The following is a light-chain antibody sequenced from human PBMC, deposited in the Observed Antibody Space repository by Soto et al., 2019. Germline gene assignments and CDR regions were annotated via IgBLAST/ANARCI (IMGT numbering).Light chain of an antibody. Sequence: QSVLTQPASVSGSPGQSITVSCTGTSSDVGGFNYVSWFQQHPGKAPKLIIFEVSYRPPGVSNRFSGSKSGNTASLTISGLQPEDEAEYYCSSYTNINTRAGVFGTGTKVTVL. V-gene: IGLV2-14*01. CDR1: SSDVGGFNY. CDR2: EVS. CDR3: SSYTNINTRAGV. J-gene: IGLJ1*01.